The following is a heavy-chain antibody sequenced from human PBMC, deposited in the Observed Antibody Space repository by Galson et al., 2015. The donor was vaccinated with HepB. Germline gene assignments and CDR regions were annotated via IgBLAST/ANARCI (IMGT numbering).Heavy chain of an antibody. J-gene: IGHJ4*02. CDR2: ISSSSSYI. Sequence: SLRLSCAASGFTFSSYSMNWVRQAPGKGLEWVSSISSSSSYIYYADSVKGRFTISRDNAKNSLYLQMNSLRAEDTAVYYCASYPSRGLAIDYWGQGTLVTVSS. CDR3: ASYPSRGLAIDY. CDR1: GFTFSSYS. D-gene: IGHD1-26*01. V-gene: IGHV3-21*01.